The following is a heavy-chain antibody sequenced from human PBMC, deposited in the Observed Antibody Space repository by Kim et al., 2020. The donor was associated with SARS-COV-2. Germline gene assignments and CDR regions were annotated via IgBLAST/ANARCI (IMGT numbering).Heavy chain of an antibody. Sequence: NHPRKLQGRVPITADKSTSTAYMELSSLRSEDTAVYYCARGGSYTGAFDYWGQGTLVTVSS. V-gene: IGHV1-69*04. CDR3: ARGGSYTGAFDY. J-gene: IGHJ4*02. D-gene: IGHD1-26*01.